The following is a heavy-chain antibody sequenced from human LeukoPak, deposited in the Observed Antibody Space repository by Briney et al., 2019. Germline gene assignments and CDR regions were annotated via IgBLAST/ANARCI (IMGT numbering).Heavy chain of an antibody. Sequence: GGSLRLPCAASGFTFSSYSMNWVRQAPGKGLEWVSAISGSGGSTYYADSVKGRFTISRDNSKNTLYLQMNSLRAEDTAVYYCAKGLFPTAYCGVDCYPDDWGQGTLVTVSS. CDR2: ISGSGGST. V-gene: IGHV3-23*01. CDR3: AKGLFPTAYCGVDCYPDD. D-gene: IGHD2-21*02. J-gene: IGHJ4*02. CDR1: GFTFSSYS.